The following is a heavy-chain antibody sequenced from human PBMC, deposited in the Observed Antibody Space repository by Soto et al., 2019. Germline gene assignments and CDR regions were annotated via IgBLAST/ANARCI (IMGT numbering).Heavy chain of an antibody. V-gene: IGHV1-69*02. D-gene: IGHD1-1*01. CDR2: IIPVVDLT. Sequence: QGQLVQSGAEVKKPGSSVRVSCKASGGSFDAYAINWVRQAPGQVLEWMGRIIPVVDLTNYVRRFQGRLTITADKSTTTAYMDLNSLTSEFTAIYYCARSGTLDYWGQGTLFTVSS. CDR1: GGSFDAYA. CDR3: ARSGTLDY. J-gene: IGHJ4*02.